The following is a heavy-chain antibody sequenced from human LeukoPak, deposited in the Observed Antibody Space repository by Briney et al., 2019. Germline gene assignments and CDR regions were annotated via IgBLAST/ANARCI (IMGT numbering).Heavy chain of an antibody. Sequence: ASVKVSCKASGYTFTDYYVHWVRQAPGQGLEWMGWISAYNGNTNYAQKLQGRVTMTTDTSTSTAYMELRSLRSDDTAVYYCARDLRTRIQLWHHWGQGTLVTVSS. D-gene: IGHD5-18*01. CDR3: ARDLRTRIQLWHH. CDR2: ISAYNGNT. V-gene: IGHV1-18*04. J-gene: IGHJ5*02. CDR1: GYTFTDYY.